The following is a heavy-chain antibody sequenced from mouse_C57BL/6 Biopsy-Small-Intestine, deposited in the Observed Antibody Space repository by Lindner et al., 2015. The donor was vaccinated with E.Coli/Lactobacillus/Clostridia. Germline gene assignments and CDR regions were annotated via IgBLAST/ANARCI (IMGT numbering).Heavy chain of an antibody. Sequence: VQLQESGAELVKPGASVKISCKASGYTFSNYWMNWVKQRPGKGLEWIGQIYPRDGDTNYNGKFKDKATLTADKSSSTAYMQLSSLTSEDSAVYFCARGGTGSYFDVLGPRHHSHSLL. D-gene: IGHD4-1*01. CDR2: IYPRDGDT. V-gene: IGHV1-80*01. J-gene: IGHJ2*01. CDR3: ARGGTGSYFDV. CDR1: GYTFSNYW.